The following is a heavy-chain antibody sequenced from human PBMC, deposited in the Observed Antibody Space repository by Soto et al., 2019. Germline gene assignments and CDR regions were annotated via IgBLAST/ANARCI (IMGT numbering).Heavy chain of an antibody. CDR3: ARQEGAAFYYDGMDV. CDR1: GFTFSRYW. J-gene: IGHJ6*02. Sequence: EVQLVESGGGLVQPGGSLRLSCAASGFTFSRYWMHWVRQAPGKGLVWVSRINSDGSITNYADSVKGGFTISRDNAKNTLYLHMNSLRAEDTAVYYCARQEGAAFYYDGMDVWGQGTTVTVSS. CDR2: INSDGSIT. V-gene: IGHV3-74*01.